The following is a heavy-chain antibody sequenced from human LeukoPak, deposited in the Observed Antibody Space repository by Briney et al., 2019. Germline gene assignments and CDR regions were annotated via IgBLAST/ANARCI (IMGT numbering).Heavy chain of an antibody. V-gene: IGHV4-61*02. J-gene: IGHJ4*02. CDR3: ASSSWLRDANFDN. D-gene: IGHD6-13*01. CDR1: GASISSGLYY. Sequence: SETLSLTCSVSGASISSGLYYWNWIRQPAGKGLEWIGRIFESGKTNYNPSLKSRVTISVDTSKNQFSLKLRSVTAIDTAVYYCASSSWLRDANFDNWGQGTLVTVSS. CDR2: IFESGKT.